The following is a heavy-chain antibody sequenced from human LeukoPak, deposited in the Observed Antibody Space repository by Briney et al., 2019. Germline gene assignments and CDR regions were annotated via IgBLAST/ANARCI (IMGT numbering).Heavy chain of an antibody. J-gene: IGHJ4*02. CDR1: GYTFTCYY. D-gene: IGHD3-10*01. CDR3: ARAFRLRWFGELEGFDY. Sequence: ASVKVSCKASGYTFTCYYMHWVRQAPGQGLEWMGWINPNSGGTNYAQKFQGRVTMTRDTSISTAYMELSRLRSDDTAVYYCARAFRLRWFGELEGFDYWGQGTLVTVSS. CDR2: INPNSGGT. V-gene: IGHV1-2*02.